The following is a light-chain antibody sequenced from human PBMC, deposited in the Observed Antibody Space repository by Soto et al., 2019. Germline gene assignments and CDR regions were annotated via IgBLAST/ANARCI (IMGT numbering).Light chain of an antibody. Sequence: QSVLTQPTSVSGSPGQSITISCTGNHNDIGTYDYVSWYQQHPGRAPRLLIHGVTTRPSGISGRFSASKSGLTASLTISGLQPEDEADYYCGSWDSSLSAYVFGTGTKLTVL. CDR2: GVT. CDR1: HNDIGTYDY. V-gene: IGLV2-14*03. CDR3: GSWDSSLSAYV. J-gene: IGLJ1*01.